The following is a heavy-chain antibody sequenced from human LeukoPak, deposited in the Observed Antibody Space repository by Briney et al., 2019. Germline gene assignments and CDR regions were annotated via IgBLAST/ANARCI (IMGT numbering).Heavy chain of an antibody. J-gene: IGHJ4*02. CDR3: VKVMGDYYYGSGSYYSEPFFDY. CDR2: IRYDGSNK. D-gene: IGHD3-10*01. CDR1: GFTFSSYG. Sequence: GGSLRLSCAASGFTFSSYGMHWVRQAPGKGLEWVAFIRYDGSNKYYADSVKGRFTISRDNSKNTLYLQMNSLRAEDTAVYYCVKVMGDYYYGSGSYYSEPFFDYWGQGTLVTVSS. V-gene: IGHV3-30*02.